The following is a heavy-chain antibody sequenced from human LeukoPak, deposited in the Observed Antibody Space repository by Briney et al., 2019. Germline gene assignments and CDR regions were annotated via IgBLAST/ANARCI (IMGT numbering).Heavy chain of an antibody. CDR2: ISYHGDNK. J-gene: IGHJ4*02. D-gene: IGHD4-17*01. Sequence: GKSLRLSCAASGFTFSSYAMHCVRQAPGKGLEWVAIISYHGDNKYYADSVKGRFTISRDNSKNTLHLQMNTLRTEDTAVYFCARSPYGDPQYYLDFWGQGTLVTVSS. V-gene: IGHV3-30-3*01. CDR3: ARSPYGDPQYYLDF. CDR1: GFTFSSYA.